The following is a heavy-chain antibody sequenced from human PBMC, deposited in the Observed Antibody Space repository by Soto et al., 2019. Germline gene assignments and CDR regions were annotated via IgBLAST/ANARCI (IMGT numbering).Heavy chain of an antibody. D-gene: IGHD6-13*01. CDR3: ARVLGYNSSWWRHTAFDI. J-gene: IGHJ3*02. Sequence: VASVKVSCKTSGYTFTNYGISRVRQAPGQGLEWMGWISAHTGDTNYAQKFQGRVTMTTDTSTSTAYMELRSLRSDDTAVYYCARVLGYNSSWWRHTAFDIWGQGTMVTVSS. CDR2: ISAHTGDT. CDR1: GYTFTNYG. V-gene: IGHV1-18*01.